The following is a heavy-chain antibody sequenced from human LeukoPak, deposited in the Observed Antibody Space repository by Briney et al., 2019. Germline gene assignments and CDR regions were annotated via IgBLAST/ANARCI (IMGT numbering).Heavy chain of an antibody. D-gene: IGHD3-10*01. CDR1: GFTFDDYA. V-gene: IGHV3-9*01. J-gene: IGHJ4*02. CDR2: ISWNSGSI. CDR3: AGGVVPPHPFYY. Sequence: PGGSLRLSCAASGFTFDDYAMHWVRQAPGKGLEWVSGISWNSGSIGYADSVKGRFTISRDNAKNSLYLQMNSLRAEDTALYYCAGGVVPPHPFYYWGQGTLVTVSS.